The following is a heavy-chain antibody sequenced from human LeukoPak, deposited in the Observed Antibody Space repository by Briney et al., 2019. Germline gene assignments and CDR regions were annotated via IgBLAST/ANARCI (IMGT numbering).Heavy chain of an antibody. V-gene: IGHV3-23*01. CDR3: ARSGSSWYDNWFDP. Sequence: GGSLRLSCAASGFTFSSYAMSWVRQAPGKGLEWASAISGSGGSTYYADSVKGRFTISRDNSKNTLYLQMNSLRAEDTAVYYCARSGSSWYDNWFDPWGQGTLVTVSS. CDR1: GFTFSSYA. J-gene: IGHJ5*02. CDR2: ISGSGGST. D-gene: IGHD6-13*01.